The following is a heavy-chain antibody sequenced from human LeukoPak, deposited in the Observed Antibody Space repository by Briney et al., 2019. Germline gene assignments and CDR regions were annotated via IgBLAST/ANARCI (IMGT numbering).Heavy chain of an antibody. CDR1: GFTFDDYG. CDR3: VQSITMFIG. V-gene: IGHV3-20*04. Sequence: GGSLRLSCAASGFTFDDYGMSWVRQAQGKGLEWVSGISLNGGATGYADSVKGRFTISRDNGKNFLYLQMNNLRAEDTALYYCVQSITMFIGWGQGTLVTVSS. CDR2: ISLNGGAT. J-gene: IGHJ4*02. D-gene: IGHD3-10*02.